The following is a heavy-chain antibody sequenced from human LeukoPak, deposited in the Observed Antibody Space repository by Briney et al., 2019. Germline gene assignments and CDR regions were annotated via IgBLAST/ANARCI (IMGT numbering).Heavy chain of an antibody. CDR1: GGSISSGGYY. V-gene: IGHV4-31*03. Sequence: SQTLSLTCTVSGGSISSGGYYWSWIRQHPGKGLEWIGYIYYSGSTYYNPSLKSRVTISVDTSKNQFSLKLSSVTAADTAVYYCSSGPVTQHAFDIWGQGTMVTVSS. D-gene: IGHD4-23*01. J-gene: IGHJ3*02. CDR3: SSGPVTQHAFDI. CDR2: IYYSGST.